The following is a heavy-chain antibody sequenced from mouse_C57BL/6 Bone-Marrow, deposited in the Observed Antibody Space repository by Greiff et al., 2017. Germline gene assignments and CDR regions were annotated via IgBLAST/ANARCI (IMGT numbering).Heavy chain of an antibody. CDR2: ISDGGSYT. J-gene: IGHJ2*01. CDR3: ARDFFITTVVPYFDY. CDR1: GFTFSSYA. Sequence: DVKLVESGGGLVKPGGSLKLSCAASGFTFSSYAMSWVRQTPEKRLEWVATISDGGSYTYYPDNVKGRFTISRDNAKNNLYLQMSHLKSEDTAMYYCARDFFITTVVPYFDYWGQGTTLTVSS. D-gene: IGHD1-1*01. V-gene: IGHV5-4*01.